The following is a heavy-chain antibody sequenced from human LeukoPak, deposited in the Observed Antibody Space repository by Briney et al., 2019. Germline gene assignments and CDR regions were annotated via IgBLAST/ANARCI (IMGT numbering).Heavy chain of an antibody. V-gene: IGHV1-24*01. CDR2: FDPEDGET. Sequence: ASVKVSCKVSGYTLTELSMHWVRQAPGKGLEWMGGFDPEDGETIYAQKFQGRVTMTEDTSTDTAYMELSSLRSEDTAVYYCATSSGSYLYDAFDIWGQGTMVTVSS. CDR1: GYTLTELS. D-gene: IGHD1-26*01. J-gene: IGHJ3*02. CDR3: ATSSGSYLYDAFDI.